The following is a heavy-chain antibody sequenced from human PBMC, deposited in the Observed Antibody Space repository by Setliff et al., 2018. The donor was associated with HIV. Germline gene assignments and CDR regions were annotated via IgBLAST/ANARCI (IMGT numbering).Heavy chain of an antibody. D-gene: IGHD3-16*01. CDR3: AREGGGYYFDY. CDR2: IYTSETT. J-gene: IGHJ4*02. V-gene: IGHV4-61*09. CDR1: GDSITTGVYY. Sequence: SETLSLTCTVSGDSITTGVYYWSWIRQPAGKELEWIGHIYTSETTNYNPSLKSRVTISLDTSNNHFSLKLRSVTAADTAVYYCAREGGGYYFDYWGQGTLVTVSS.